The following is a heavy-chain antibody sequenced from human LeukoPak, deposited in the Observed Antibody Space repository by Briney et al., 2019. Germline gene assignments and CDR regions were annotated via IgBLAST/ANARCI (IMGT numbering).Heavy chain of an antibody. CDR2: ISYSGSP. Sequence: SETLSLTCSVSGASISSGGYYWSWIRQHPGKGLEWIGYISYSGSPYYNPSLKSRVTISVDTSKNQFSLKLNSVTAADTALYYCAREQAVAGSGFDYWGQGTLVTVSS. CDR3: AREQAVAGSGFDY. CDR1: GASISSGGYY. V-gene: IGHV4-31*03. D-gene: IGHD6-19*01. J-gene: IGHJ4*02.